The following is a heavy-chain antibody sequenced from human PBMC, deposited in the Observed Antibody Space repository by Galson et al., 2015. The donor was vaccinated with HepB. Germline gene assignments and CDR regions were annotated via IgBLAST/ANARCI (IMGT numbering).Heavy chain of an antibody. Sequence: SLRLSCAASGFTFSSYAFHWVRQAPGKGLDWVAVISYDGSNKNYADSVKGRFTISRDESRNTLHLQMNSLRAEDTAIYYCARDKDPSRTWVDGLIYYGLAVRGQGTTVTVSS. CDR3: ARDKDPSRTWVDGLIYYGLAV. D-gene: IGHD6-13*01. CDR1: GFTFSSYA. CDR2: ISYDGSNK. J-gene: IGHJ6*02. V-gene: IGHV3-30*04.